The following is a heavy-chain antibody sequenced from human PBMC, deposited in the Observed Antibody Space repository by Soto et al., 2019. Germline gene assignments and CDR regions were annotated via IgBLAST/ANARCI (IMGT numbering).Heavy chain of an antibody. D-gene: IGHD3-9*01. Sequence: SGPTLVNPTQTLTLTCTFSGFSLITSGVGVGCIRQPPGKSLEWLALIYWNDDKRYSPSLKSRLTITKDTSKNQVVLTMTNMDPVDTATYYCAHRRDILTGYSFDPWGQGTLVTVSS. J-gene: IGHJ5*02. CDR3: AHRRDILTGYSFDP. CDR1: GFSLITSGVG. CDR2: IYWNDDK. V-gene: IGHV2-5*01.